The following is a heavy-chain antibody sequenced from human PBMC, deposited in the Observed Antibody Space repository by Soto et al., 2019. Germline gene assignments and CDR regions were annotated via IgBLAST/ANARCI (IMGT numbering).Heavy chain of an antibody. CDR1: GYTFTSYA. CDR2: INAGNGNT. Sequence: ASVKVSCKASGYTFTSYAMHWVRQAPGQRLEWMGRINAGNGNTKYSQKFQGRVTITRDTSASTAYMELSSLRSEDTAVYYCARGVGYYDFWSGYLLLGYYYGMDVWGQGTTVTVSS. D-gene: IGHD3-3*01. CDR3: ARGVGYYDFWSGYLLLGYYYGMDV. J-gene: IGHJ6*02. V-gene: IGHV1-3*01.